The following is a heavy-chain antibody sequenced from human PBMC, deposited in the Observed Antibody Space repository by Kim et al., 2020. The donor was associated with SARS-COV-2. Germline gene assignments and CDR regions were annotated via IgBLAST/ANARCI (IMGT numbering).Heavy chain of an antibody. J-gene: IGHJ2*01. Sequence: DSVKGRVTISRDNPKNMMYLQMKSLRIEDTAAYYCAKVPVTGPSYWLFDLWGRGTLVTVSS. D-gene: IGHD6-19*01. V-gene: IGHV3-23*01. CDR3: AKVPVTGPSYWLFDL.